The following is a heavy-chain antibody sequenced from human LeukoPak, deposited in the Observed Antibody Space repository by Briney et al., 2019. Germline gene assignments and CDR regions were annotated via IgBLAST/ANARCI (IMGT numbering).Heavy chain of an antibody. J-gene: IGHJ4*02. V-gene: IGHV3-7*01. CDR2: INEDGSVQ. CDR1: GLIFRDYW. CDR3: ATQESSMARSH. Sequence: PGGSLRLSCVGSGLIFRDYWMNWVRQVPGKGLEWVANINEDGSVQDYVDPVRGRFSISRDNARNSFYLQINNLRVEDTAVYYCATQESSMARSHWGQGTLVTVSS. D-gene: IGHD3-10*01.